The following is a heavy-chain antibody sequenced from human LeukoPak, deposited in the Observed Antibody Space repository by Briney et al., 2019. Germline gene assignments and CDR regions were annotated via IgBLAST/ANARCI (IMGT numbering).Heavy chain of an antibody. CDR2: ISGSGSNA. CDR1: GFTFSRYA. CDR3: ASCYAPGTYVSVS. D-gene: IGHD3-10*01. Sequence: GGSLRLSCAASGFTFSRYAMTWVRQAPGKGLEWVSVISGSGSNAFYADSVRGRFTISRDNSKSTLYLHMSSLRAEDTAVYYCASCYAPGTYVSVSWGQGTLVTVSS. V-gene: IGHV3-23*01. J-gene: IGHJ5*02.